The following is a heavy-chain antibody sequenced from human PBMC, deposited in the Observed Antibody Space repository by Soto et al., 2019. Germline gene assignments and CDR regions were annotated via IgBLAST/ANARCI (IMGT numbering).Heavy chain of an antibody. Sequence: GVSLRDSWAASGFTFSSYGMHWVRPAPGKGLEWVAVISYDGSNKYYADSVKGRFTISRDNSKNTLYLQMNSLRAEDTAVYYCAKDFSYCSSTSCYRGYFDYWGPGP. CDR2: ISYDGSNK. V-gene: IGHV3-30*18. CDR3: AKDFSYCSSTSCYRGYFDY. CDR1: GFTFSSYG. J-gene: IGHJ4*02. D-gene: IGHD2-2*01.